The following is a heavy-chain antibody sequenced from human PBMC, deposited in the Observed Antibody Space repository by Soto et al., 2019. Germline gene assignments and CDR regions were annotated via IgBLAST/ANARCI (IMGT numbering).Heavy chain of an antibody. CDR2: INHSGST. CDR3: ARGGSMVRGVIIRNYYYYGMDV. J-gene: IGHJ6*02. CDR1: GGSFSGYY. D-gene: IGHD3-10*01. Sequence: KTSETLSLTCAVYGGSFSGYYWSWIRQPPGKGLEWIGEINHSGSTNYNPSLKSRVTISVDTSKNQFSLKLSSVTAADTAVYYCARGGSMVRGVIIRNYYYYGMDVWGQGTTVTVSS. V-gene: IGHV4-34*01.